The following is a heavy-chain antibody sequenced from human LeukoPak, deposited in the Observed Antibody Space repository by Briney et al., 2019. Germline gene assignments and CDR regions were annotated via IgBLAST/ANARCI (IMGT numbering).Heavy chain of an antibody. V-gene: IGHV4-34*01. D-gene: IGHD2-15*01. CDR2: INHSGST. J-gene: IGHJ4*02. CDR3: ATTHCSGGSCYYLFDY. Sequence: SETLSLTCAVYGGSFSGYYWSWIRQPPGKGREWIGEINHSGSTNYKPSLKSQVTISVDTSKNQLSLKLSSVTAADTAVYYCATTHCSGGSCYYLFDYWGQGTLVTVSS. CDR1: GGSFSGYY.